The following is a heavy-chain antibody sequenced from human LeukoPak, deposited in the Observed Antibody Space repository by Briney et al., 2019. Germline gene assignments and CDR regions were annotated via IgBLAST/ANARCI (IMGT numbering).Heavy chain of an antibody. Sequence: SETLSLTCAVYGGSFSGYYWSWIRQPPGKGLEWIGEINHSGSTNYNPSLKSRVTISVDTSKNQFSLKLSSVTAADTAVYYCARLHPSYDIFDYWGQGTLVTVSS. J-gene: IGHJ4*02. D-gene: IGHD3-9*01. CDR3: ARLHPSYDIFDY. V-gene: IGHV4-34*01. CDR2: INHSGST. CDR1: GGSFSGYY.